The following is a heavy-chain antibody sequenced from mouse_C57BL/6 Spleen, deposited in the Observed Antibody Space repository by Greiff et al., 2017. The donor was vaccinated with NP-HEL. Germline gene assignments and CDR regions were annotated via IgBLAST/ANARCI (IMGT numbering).Heavy chain of an antibody. Sequence: DVKLQESGGDLVKPGGSLKLSCAASGFTFSSYGMSWVRQTPDKRLEWVATISSGGSYTYYPDSVKGRFTISRDNAKNTLYLQMSSLKSEDTAMYYCARHRDYGSSPWFAYWGQGTLVTVSA. CDR3: ARHRDYGSSPWFAY. V-gene: IGHV5-6*02. D-gene: IGHD1-1*01. CDR1: GFTFSSYG. J-gene: IGHJ3*01. CDR2: ISSGGSYT.